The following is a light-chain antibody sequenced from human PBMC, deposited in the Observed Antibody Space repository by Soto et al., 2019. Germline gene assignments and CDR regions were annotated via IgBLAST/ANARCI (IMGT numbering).Light chain of an antibody. J-gene: IGLJ1*01. V-gene: IGLV8-61*01. Sequence: QAVVTQEASFSVSPGGTVTLTCGLISGSVSTANNPNWYQQTPGQAPRTLIYSTSTRSSGVPDRIPGSILGNKAALTIRGFQADEGSDYYCALFRGKGIAVFGTGTQVAAL. CDR2: STS. CDR3: ALFRGKGIAV. CDR1: SGSVSTANN.